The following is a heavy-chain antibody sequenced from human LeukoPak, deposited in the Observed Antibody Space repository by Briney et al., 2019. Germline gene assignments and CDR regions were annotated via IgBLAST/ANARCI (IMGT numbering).Heavy chain of an antibody. Sequence: GGSLRLSCAASGFTFSSYTMSWVRQAPGKGLEWVSTITTSDGNTYYADSVKGRFTVSRDNARNSLYLQMNNLRGEDTAIYYCARDAGNSGYGCDLWGQGTLVTVSS. J-gene: IGHJ5*02. V-gene: IGHV3-23*01. CDR1: GFTFSSYT. CDR2: ITTSDGNT. CDR3: ARDAGNSGYGCDL. D-gene: IGHD5-12*01.